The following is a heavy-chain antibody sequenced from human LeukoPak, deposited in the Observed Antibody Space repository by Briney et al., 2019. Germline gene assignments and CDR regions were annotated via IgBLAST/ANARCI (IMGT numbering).Heavy chain of an antibody. CDR3: AKGQIVEMATTPGAFDI. CDR1: GFTFSSYG. J-gene: IGHJ3*02. CDR2: ISYDGSNK. Sequence: GGSLRLSCAASGFTFSSYGMHWVRQAPGKGLEWVAVISYDGSNKYYADSVKGRFTISRDNSKNTLYLQVNSLRAEDTAVYYCAKGQIVEMATTPGAFDIWGQGTMVTVSS. V-gene: IGHV3-30*18. D-gene: IGHD5-24*01.